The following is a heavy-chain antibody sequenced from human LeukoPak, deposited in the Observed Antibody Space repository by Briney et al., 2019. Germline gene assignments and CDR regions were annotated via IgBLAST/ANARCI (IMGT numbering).Heavy chain of an antibody. J-gene: IGHJ6*03. V-gene: IGHV1-8*01. D-gene: IGHD2-2*02. CDR2: MNSNSGNT. Sequence: ASVKVSCKASGYTFTSNGINWVRQATGQGLEWMGWMNSNSGNTGYAQKFQGRVTMTRNTSISTAYMELSSLRSEDTAVYYCARARRVVPAAIAYYYYYMDVWGKGTTVTVSS. CDR3: ARARRVVPAAIAYYYYYMDV. CDR1: GYTFTSNG.